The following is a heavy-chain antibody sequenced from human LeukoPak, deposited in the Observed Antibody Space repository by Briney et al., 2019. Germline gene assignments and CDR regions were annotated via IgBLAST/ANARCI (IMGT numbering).Heavy chain of an antibody. Sequence: GGSLRLSCAASGFTFSSYAMHWVRQAPGKGLEWVAVISYDGSNKYYADSVKGRFTISRDNSKNTLYLQMNSLRAGDTAVYYGGRGELLNDSFDYGGQGPLVTVPS. J-gene: IGHJ4*02. CDR3: GRGELLNDSFDY. V-gene: IGHV3-30-3*01. CDR1: GFTFSSYA. D-gene: IGHD1-26*01. CDR2: ISYDGSNK.